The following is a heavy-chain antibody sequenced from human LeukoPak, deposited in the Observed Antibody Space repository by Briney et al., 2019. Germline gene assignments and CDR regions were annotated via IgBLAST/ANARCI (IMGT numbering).Heavy chain of an antibody. CDR3: AKRSRTYDYFDN. CDR2: IYYSGST. Sequence: SETLSLTCTVSGGSISSGGYYWSWIRQHPGKGLEWIGYIYYSGSTYYNPSLKSRVTISVDTSKNQFSLKLSSVTAADTAVYYCAKRSRTYDYFDNWGQGTLVTVSS. CDR1: GGSISSGGYY. V-gene: IGHV4-31*03. J-gene: IGHJ4*02. D-gene: IGHD1-1*01.